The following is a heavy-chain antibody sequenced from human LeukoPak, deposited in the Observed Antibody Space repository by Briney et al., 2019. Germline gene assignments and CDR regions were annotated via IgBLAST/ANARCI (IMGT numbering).Heavy chain of an antibody. CDR3: ARGPRITMIVVVD. V-gene: IGHV4-39*01. J-gene: IGHJ4*02. CDR2: IYYSGST. CDR1: GGSISSSSYY. D-gene: IGHD3-22*01. Sequence: PSETLSLTCTVSGGSISSSSYYWGWIRQPPGKGLEWIGSIYYSGSTYYNPSPKSRVTISVDTSKNQFSLKLSSVTAADTAVYYCARGPRITMIVVVDWGQGTLVTVSS.